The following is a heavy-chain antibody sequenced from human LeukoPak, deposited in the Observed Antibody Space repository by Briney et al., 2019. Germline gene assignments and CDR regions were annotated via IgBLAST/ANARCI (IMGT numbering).Heavy chain of an antibody. CDR3: ARAGVGSSWAIDY. CDR1: GGSISSGGYY. Sequence: SQTLSLTCTVSGGSISSGGYYWSWIRRHPGKGLEWIGYIYYSGSTYYNPSLKSRVTISVDTSKNQFSLKLSSVTAADTAVYYCARAGVGSSWAIDYWGQGTLVTVSS. D-gene: IGHD6-13*01. CDR2: IYYSGST. V-gene: IGHV4-31*03. J-gene: IGHJ4*02.